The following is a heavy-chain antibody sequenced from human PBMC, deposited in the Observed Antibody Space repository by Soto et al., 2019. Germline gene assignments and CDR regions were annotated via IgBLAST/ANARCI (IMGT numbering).Heavy chain of an antibody. D-gene: IGHD2-21*02. CDR2: VYYRGGA. CDR3: TRDGDGRMTTNPYYYYGMDV. J-gene: IGHJ6*02. Sequence: SETLSLTCTVSGGSISGYFWRWIRQPPGQGLEWIGNVYYRGGAKYNPSVKRRVSISVDTSKNQFSLNLSSVTAADTAVCYCTRDGDGRMTTNPYYYYGMDVWGPGITVTVSS. V-gene: IGHV4-59*01. CDR1: GGSISGYF.